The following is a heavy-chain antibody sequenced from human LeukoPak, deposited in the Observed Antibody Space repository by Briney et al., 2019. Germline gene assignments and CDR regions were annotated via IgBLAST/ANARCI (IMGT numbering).Heavy chain of an antibody. CDR1: GFSFSSYW. V-gene: IGHV3-7*03. CDR2: IKKDGSEK. D-gene: IGHD3-10*01. J-gene: IGHJ4*02. Sequence: GGSLRLSCAASGFSFSSYWMSWVRQAPGKGLEWVANIKKDGSEKYYVDSVKGRFTISRDNAKNSLYLQMNSLKTDDTAVYYCLLMLRGVPYWGQGTLVTVSS. CDR3: LLMLRGVPY.